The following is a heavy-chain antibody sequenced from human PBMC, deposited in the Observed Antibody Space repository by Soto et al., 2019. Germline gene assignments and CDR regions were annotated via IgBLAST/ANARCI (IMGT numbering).Heavy chain of an antibody. CDR1: GFTFSNAW. V-gene: IGHV3-15*01. CDR2: IKSKTDGGTT. Sequence: GGSLRLSCAASGFTFSNAWMSWVRQAPGKGLEWVGRIKSKTDGGTTDYAAPVKGRFTISRDDSKNTLYLQMNSLKTEDTAVYYCTTDFHRVVVVPAARTAIDYWGQGTLVTVSS. D-gene: IGHD2-2*01. J-gene: IGHJ4*02. CDR3: TTDFHRVVVVPAARTAIDY.